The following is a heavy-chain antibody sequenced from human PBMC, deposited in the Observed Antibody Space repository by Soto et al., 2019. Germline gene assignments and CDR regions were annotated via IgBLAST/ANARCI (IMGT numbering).Heavy chain of an antibody. CDR3: ARRTTATAIIDF. CDR2: IYYSGST. D-gene: IGHD4-17*01. V-gene: IGHV4-31*03. Sequence: QVQLQESGPGLVKPSQTLSLTCTVSGDSISSGGYYWSWIRQHPGKGLEWIGYIYYSGSTYYSPSLRSRLTISLDTSKKQFFLKLDSVTAADTAVYFCARRTTATAIIDFWGQGTLVSVSS. J-gene: IGHJ4*02. CDR1: GDSISSGGYY.